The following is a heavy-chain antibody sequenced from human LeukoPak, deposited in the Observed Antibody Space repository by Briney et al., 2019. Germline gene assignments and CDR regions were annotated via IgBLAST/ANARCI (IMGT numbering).Heavy chain of an antibody. Sequence: QPGRSLRLSCAASGFTFSSYAMHWVRQAPGKGLEWGAVISYDGSNKYYADSVKGRFTISRDNSKNRLYLQMNSLRAEDTAVYYCASITGTTFDYWGQGTLVTVSS. V-gene: IGHV3-30*04. J-gene: IGHJ4*02. CDR2: ISYDGSNK. D-gene: IGHD1-20*01. CDR1: GFTFSSYA. CDR3: ASITGTTFDY.